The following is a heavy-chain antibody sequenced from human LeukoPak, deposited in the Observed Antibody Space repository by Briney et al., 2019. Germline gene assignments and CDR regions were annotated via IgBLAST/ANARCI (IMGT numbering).Heavy chain of an antibody. J-gene: IGHJ4*02. CDR1: GGSISSSGYY. V-gene: IGHV4-39*01. CDR2: IYYSGRT. D-gene: IGHD6-6*01. Sequence: PSETLSLTCTVSGGSISSSGYYWGWVRQPPGKGLEWIGNIYYSGRTYYNPSLKSRVTISVDTSQNQFSLKLSSVTAADTAVYYCTRTKLIAAPPDYRGQGTLVTVSS. CDR3: TRTKLIAAPPDY.